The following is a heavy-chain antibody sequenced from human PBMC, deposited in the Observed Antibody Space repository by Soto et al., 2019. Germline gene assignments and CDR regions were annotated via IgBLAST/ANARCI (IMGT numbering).Heavy chain of an antibody. CDR1: GGSISSGDYY. CDR2: IYYSVST. Sequence: QVQLQESGPGLVKPSQTLSLTCTVSGGSISSGDYYWSWIRQPPGKGLEWIGYIYYSVSTYYNPSLKRRVTLSVDTSKYQFSLKLSSVTAADTAVYYCARVPPSAMVPNFDYWGQGTLVTVSS. D-gene: IGHD5-18*01. V-gene: IGHV4-30-4*01. CDR3: ARVPPSAMVPNFDY. J-gene: IGHJ4*02.